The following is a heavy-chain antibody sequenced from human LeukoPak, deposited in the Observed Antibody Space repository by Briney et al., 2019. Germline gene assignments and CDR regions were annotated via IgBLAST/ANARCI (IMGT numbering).Heavy chain of an antibody. CDR3: ARDETVTTDFDY. CDR2: IWYDGSNK. J-gene: IGHJ4*02. CDR1: GFTFSSYG. D-gene: IGHD4-17*01. Sequence: GRSLRLSCAASGFTFSSYGMHWVRQAPGKGLEWVAVIWYDGSNKYYADSVKGRFTISRDNSKNTLYLQMNSLRAEDTAVYYCARDETVTTDFDYWGQGTLVTVSS. V-gene: IGHV3-33*01.